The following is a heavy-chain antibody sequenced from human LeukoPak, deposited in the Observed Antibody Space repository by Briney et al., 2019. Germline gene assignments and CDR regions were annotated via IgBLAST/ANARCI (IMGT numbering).Heavy chain of an antibody. V-gene: IGHV4-39*01. J-gene: IGHJ4*02. D-gene: IGHD3-3*01. CDR1: GGSISSSSYY. CDR2: IYYSGST. Sequence: SETLSLTCTVSGGSISSSSYYWGWLRQPPGKGLEWIGSIYYSGSTYYNPSLKRRVTISVATSKNQFSLKLSSVTAADTAVYYCAMDYDFFGYYFDYWGPGTLVTVSS. CDR3: AMDYDFFGYYFDY.